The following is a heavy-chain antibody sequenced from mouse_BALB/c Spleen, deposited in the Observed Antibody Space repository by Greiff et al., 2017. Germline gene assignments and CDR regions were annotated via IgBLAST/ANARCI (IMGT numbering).Heavy chain of an antibody. CDR3: AREEGGNYLGYFDV. Sequence: EVQRVESGGGLVKPGGSLKLSCAASGFTFSSYAMSWVRQSPEKRLEWVAEISSGGSYTYYPDTVTGRFTISRDNAKNTLYLEMSSLRSEDTAMYYCAREEGGNYLGYFDVWGAGTTVTVSS. J-gene: IGHJ1*01. V-gene: IGHV5-9-4*01. CDR1: GFTFSSYA. CDR2: ISSGGSYT. D-gene: IGHD2-1*01.